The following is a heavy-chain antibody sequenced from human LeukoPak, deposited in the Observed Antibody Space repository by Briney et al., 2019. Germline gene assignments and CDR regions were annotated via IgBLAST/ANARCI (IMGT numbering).Heavy chain of an antibody. Sequence: SETLSLTCAVYGGSFSGYYWSWIRQPPGKGLEWIGEINHSGSTNYNPSLKSRVTMSVDTSKNQFSLKLSSVTAADTAVYYCARDTYYYDSSGYYLFDYWGQGTLVTVSS. D-gene: IGHD3-22*01. J-gene: IGHJ4*02. CDR2: INHSGST. V-gene: IGHV4-34*01. CDR3: ARDTYYYDSSGYYLFDY. CDR1: GGSFSGYY.